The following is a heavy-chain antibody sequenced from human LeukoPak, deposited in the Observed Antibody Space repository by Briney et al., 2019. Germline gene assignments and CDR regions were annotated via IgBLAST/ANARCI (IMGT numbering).Heavy chain of an antibody. V-gene: IGHV3-49*04. D-gene: IGHD6-13*01. CDR1: GFTFGDYA. Sequence: GGSLRLSCTASGFTFGDYAMSWVRQAPGKGLEWVGFIRSKAYGGTTEYAASVKGRFTISRDDSKSIAYLQMNSLKTEDTAVYYCTRGGSSWYYSFDYWGQGTLVTVSS. CDR3: TRGGSSWYYSFDY. CDR2: IRSKAYGGTT. J-gene: IGHJ4*02.